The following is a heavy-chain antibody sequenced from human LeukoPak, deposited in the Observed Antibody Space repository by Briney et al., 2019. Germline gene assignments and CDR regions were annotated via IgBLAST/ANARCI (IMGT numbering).Heavy chain of an antibody. V-gene: IGHV4-34*01. J-gene: IGHJ5*02. CDR1: GGSFNNYC. CDR2: IDYNGRT. Sequence: SETLSLTCAVYGGSFNNYCCNWIRQSRGKGVEWIAGIDYNGRTNYNPSLKSRVTISLDTSKNHFSLNLSSLTAADTATYYCARGPGAPVTGTRFFDPWGQGTLVTVSS. CDR3: ARGPGAPVTGTRFFDP. D-gene: IGHD6-19*01.